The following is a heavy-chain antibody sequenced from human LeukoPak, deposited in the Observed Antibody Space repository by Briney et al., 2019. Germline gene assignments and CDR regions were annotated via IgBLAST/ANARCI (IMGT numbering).Heavy chain of an antibody. CDR3: ARDSSWAFDI. CDR2: ISVSSSAI. CDR1: GFTFSSYS. V-gene: IGHV3-48*01. Sequence: GGSLRLSCAASGFTFSSYSMNWVRQAPGKGLEWVSYISVSSSAIYYADSVKGRFTISRDNAKSSLYLQMTSLRGKDTAVYYCARDSSWAFDIWGQGTMVTVSS. D-gene: IGHD2-2*01. J-gene: IGHJ3*02.